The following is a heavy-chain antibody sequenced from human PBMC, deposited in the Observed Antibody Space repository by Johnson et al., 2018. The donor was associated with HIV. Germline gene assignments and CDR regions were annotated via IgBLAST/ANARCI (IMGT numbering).Heavy chain of an antibody. CDR2: ISGSGGST. V-gene: IGHV3-23*04. D-gene: IGHD3-3*01. Sequence: EVQLVESGGGLVQPGRSLRLSCAASGFTFDDYAMYWVRQAPGKGLEWVSGISGSGGSTYYADSVKGRFTISRDNSKNTLYLQMNSLRAEDTAVYYCAKVGGVVIFSQLVDAFDIWGQGTMVTVSS. J-gene: IGHJ3*02. CDR3: AKVGGVVIFSQLVDAFDI. CDR1: GFTFDDYA.